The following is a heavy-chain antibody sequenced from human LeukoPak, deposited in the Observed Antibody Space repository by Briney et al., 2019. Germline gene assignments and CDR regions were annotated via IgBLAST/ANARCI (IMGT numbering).Heavy chain of an antibody. CDR2: ISGRSDST. D-gene: IGHD1-1*01. CDR3: ARADDHADLKPFDY. V-gene: IGHV3-23*01. CDR1: GFTFSIYT. Sequence: PGGSLRLSCAASGFTFSIYTMNWVRQAPGKGLEWVSGISGRSDSTNYADSVKGRFTISRDNSKNTLYLQINSLRAEDTAVYYCARADDHADLKPFDYWGQGTLVTVSS. J-gene: IGHJ4*02.